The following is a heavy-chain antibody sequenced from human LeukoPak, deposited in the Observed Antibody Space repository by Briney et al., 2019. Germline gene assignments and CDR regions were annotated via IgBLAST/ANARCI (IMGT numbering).Heavy chain of an antibody. Sequence: GGSLRLSCAAAGFTFSSYAMNWVRQAPGKGLEWVSVISDNGGSTYYADSVKGRFTISRDNSKNPLYLQMNSLRAEDTAVYYCAKDLSLSRTVGATRWGVFDYWGQGTLVTVSS. V-gene: IGHV3-23*01. J-gene: IGHJ4*02. CDR1: GFTFSSYA. CDR3: AKDLSLSRTVGATRWGVFDY. CDR2: ISDNGGST. D-gene: IGHD1-26*01.